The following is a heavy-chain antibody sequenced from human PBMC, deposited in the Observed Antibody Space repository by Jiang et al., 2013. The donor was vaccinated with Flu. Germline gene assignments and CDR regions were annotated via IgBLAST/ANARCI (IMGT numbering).Heavy chain of an antibody. CDR2: INAGNGNT. V-gene: IGHV1-3*01. CDR1: GYTFTSYA. J-gene: IGHJ4*02. Sequence: GAEVKKPGASAKVSCKASGYTFTSYAMHWVRQAPGQRLEWMGWINAGNGNTKYSQKFQGRVTITRDTSASTAYMELSSLRSEDTAVYYCARDDIAVGLLLDYWGQGTLVTVSS. CDR3: ARDDIAVGLLLDY. D-gene: IGHD6-19*01.